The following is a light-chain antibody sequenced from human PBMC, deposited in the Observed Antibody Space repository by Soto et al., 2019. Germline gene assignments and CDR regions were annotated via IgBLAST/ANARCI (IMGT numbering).Light chain of an antibody. Sequence: EIVLTQSPGTLSLSPGERATLSFRASQSFSNNYLAWYQQKPGQAPRLLIYGASNRATGIPDRFSGSGSGTDFSLTISRLEPEDFAVYYCQQRSKWPPEVTFGQGTRLAI. J-gene: IGKJ5*01. CDR2: GAS. CDR1: QSFSNNY. CDR3: QQRSKWPPEVT. V-gene: IGKV3D-20*02.